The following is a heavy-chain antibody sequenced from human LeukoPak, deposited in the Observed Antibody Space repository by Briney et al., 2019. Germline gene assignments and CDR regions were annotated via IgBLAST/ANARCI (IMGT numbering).Heavy chain of an antibody. CDR2: ISGSGGST. J-gene: IGHJ4*02. D-gene: IGHD3-22*01. V-gene: IGHV3-23*01. CDR1: GFTFSSYA. Sequence: GASLRLSCAASGFTFSSYAMSWVRQAPGKGLEWVSAISGSGGSTYYADSVKGRFTISRDNSKNTLYLQMNSLRAEDTAVYYCARDGYYDSSDPFDYWGQGTLVTVSS. CDR3: ARDGYYDSSDPFDY.